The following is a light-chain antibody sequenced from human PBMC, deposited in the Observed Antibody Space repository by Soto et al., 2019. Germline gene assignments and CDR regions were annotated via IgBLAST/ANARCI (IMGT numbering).Light chain of an antibody. CDR2: EVS. Sequence: QSALTQPASVSGSPGQSITISCTGTSSDVGYYNYVSWYQQHPGKAPKLMIFEVSNRPSGVSNRFSGSKSGNTASLTISGLQAEDEADYYCNLYTTDSTLVFGTGTKVTVL. CDR1: SSDVGYYNY. V-gene: IGLV2-14*01. J-gene: IGLJ1*01. CDR3: NLYTTDSTLV.